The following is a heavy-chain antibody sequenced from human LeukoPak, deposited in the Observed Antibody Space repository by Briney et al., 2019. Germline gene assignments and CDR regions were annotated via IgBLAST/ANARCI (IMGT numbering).Heavy chain of an antibody. CDR1: GYCFTSYW. Sequence: GESLKISCKGSGYCFTSYWISWVRQMPGKGLEWMGRIDPSDSYTNYSPSFQGHVTISADKSISTAYLQWSSLEASDTAMYYCARSDYDSSGYELDYWGQGTLVTVSS. CDR3: ARSDYDSSGYELDY. D-gene: IGHD3-22*01. J-gene: IGHJ4*02. CDR2: IDPSDSYT. V-gene: IGHV5-10-1*01.